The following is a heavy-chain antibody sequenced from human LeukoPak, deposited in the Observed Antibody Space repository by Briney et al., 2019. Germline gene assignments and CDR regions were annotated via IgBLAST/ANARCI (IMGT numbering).Heavy chain of an antibody. J-gene: IGHJ1*01. V-gene: IGHV3-23*01. CDR3: AKDRAGSIAARPSYFQH. D-gene: IGHD6-6*01. CDR2: MSGAGSYI. CDR1: GFTFSSYA. Sequence: GGSLRLSCAASGFTFSSYAMSWVRQAPGKGPEWVSSMSGAGSYIYYADSVRGRFTISRDNSKNTLYLEMNSLGAEDAAVYYCAKDRAGSIAARPSYFQHWGQGTLVTVSS.